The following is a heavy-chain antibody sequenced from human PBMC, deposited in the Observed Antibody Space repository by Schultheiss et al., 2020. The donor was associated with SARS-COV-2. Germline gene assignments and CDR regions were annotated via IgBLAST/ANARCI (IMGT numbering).Heavy chain of an antibody. D-gene: IGHD3-10*01. CDR1: GFTFSSYE. CDR2: ISSSGSTI. Sequence: GGSLRLSCAASGFTFSSYEMNWVRQAPGKGLEWVSYISSSGSTIYYADSVKGRFTISRDNSKNTLYLQMNSLSAEDTAVYYCARGCGSGSDDWFDPWGQGTLVTVSS. V-gene: IGHV3-48*03. CDR3: ARGCGSGSDDWFDP. J-gene: IGHJ5*02.